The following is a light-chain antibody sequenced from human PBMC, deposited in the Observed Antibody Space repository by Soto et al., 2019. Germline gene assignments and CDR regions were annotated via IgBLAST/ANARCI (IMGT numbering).Light chain of an antibody. J-gene: IGKJ1*01. V-gene: IGKV3-20*01. CDR2: GAS. CDR3: QQYGTSPPT. Sequence: EVVLTQSPATLSLSPGDRAALSCKASQSVHNYLAWYQQKPGQAPRLLIYGASSRATGIPDRFSGSGSGTDFTLTISRLEPEDFAVYNCQQYGTSPPTFGQGTKGDIK. CDR1: QSVHNY.